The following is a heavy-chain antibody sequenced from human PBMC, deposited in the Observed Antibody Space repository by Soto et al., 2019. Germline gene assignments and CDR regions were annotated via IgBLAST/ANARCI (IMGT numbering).Heavy chain of an antibody. CDR1: GGSISSGGYY. D-gene: IGHD1-26*01. J-gene: IGHJ3*02. V-gene: IGHV4-31*03. CDR3: ARDRRKHVGPGSFDI. CDR2: VYYRGST. Sequence: QVQLQESGPGLVKPSQTLSLTCTVSGGSISSGGYYWSWIRQHPGKGLEWIGGVYYRGSTVYTPCLKIRVTMSVDTSKAQFSLKLSSVAAADTAVYYCARDRRKHVGPGSFDIWGQGTMVTVSS.